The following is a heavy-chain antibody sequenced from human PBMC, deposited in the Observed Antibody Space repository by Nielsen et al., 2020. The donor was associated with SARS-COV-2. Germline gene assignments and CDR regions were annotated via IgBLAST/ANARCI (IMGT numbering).Heavy chain of an antibody. Sequence: SETLSLTCTVSGGSISSYYWSWIRQPPGKGLEWIGYIYYSGSTNYNPSLKSRVTISVDTSKNQFSLKLSSVTAADTAVYYCASRGYYYDSSGYLPWGQGTLVTVSS. V-gene: IGHV4-59*08. CDR2: IYYSGST. CDR3: ASRGYYYDSSGYLP. J-gene: IGHJ5*02. D-gene: IGHD3-22*01. CDR1: GGSISSYY.